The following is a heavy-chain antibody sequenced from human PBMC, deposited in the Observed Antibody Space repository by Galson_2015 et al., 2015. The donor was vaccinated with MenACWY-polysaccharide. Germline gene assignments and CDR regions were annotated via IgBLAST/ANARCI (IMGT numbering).Heavy chain of an antibody. CDR1: GFTFSSYS. CDR2: IKRDGSET. D-gene: IGHD1-26*01. V-gene: IGHV3-7*04. J-gene: IGHJ6*02. CDR3: ARGHYQLEV. Sequence: SLRLSCAASGFTFSSYSMAWVRQAPGKGLEWVASIKRDGSETYFVDSVKGRCTISRDNAENSLRLQVNSLRAEDTAVYYCARGHYQLEVWGQGTTVTVSS.